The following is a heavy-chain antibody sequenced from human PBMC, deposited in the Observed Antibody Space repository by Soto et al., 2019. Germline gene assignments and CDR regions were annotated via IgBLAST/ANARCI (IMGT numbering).Heavy chain of an antibody. CDR3: AREGLSTPQSYYYGMDV. J-gene: IGHJ6*02. V-gene: IGHV1-46*01. CDR1: GYTFTSYY. CDR2: INPSGGST. Sequence: GASVKVSCKASGYTFTSYYMHWVRQAPGQGLEWMGIINPSGGSTSYAQKFQGRVTMTRDTSTSTVCMELSSLRSEDTAVYYCAREGLSTPQSYYYGMDVWGQGTTVTVSS. D-gene: IGHD4-17*01.